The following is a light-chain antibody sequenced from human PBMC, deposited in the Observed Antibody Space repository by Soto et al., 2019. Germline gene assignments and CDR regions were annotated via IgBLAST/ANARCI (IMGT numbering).Light chain of an antibody. CDR3: QRYDISPFP. Sequence: EIVLTQSPGTLSLSPGERATLSCRASQSVRSTYLAWYQQKPGQAPRLLIYGVSSRATGIPDRFSGSGSGTDFSLTISRLEPEDFAVYYCQRYDISPFPFGQGTKLEIK. V-gene: IGKV3-20*01. CDR1: QSVRSTY. J-gene: IGKJ2*01. CDR2: GVS.